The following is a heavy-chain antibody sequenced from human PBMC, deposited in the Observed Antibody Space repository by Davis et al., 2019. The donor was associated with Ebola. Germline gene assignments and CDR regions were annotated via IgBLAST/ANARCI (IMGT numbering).Heavy chain of an antibody. CDR1: GYTFTGYY. V-gene: IGHV1-46*01. D-gene: IGHD3-3*01. CDR3: ARGVSFTIFGVALYYFDY. J-gene: IGHJ4*02. CDR2: INPSGGST. Sequence: ASVKVSCKASGYTFTGYYMHWVRQAPGQGLEWMGIINPSGGSTSYAQKFQGRVTMTRDTSTSTVYMELSSLRSEDTAVYYCARGVSFTIFGVALYYFDYWGQGTLVTVSS.